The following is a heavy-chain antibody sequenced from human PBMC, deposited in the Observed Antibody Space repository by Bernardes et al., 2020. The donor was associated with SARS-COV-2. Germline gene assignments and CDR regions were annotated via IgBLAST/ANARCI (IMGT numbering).Heavy chain of an antibody. D-gene: IGHD3-9*01. Sequence: SETLSLTCAAYDGSFSDYYWSWIRQTPGKGLEWIGEISQSGRTIYNPSFNSRVSISIDTSKNQFSLKLSSVAAADTAVYYCAGGTGYVWEFWGQGTPVTVSS. CDR3: AGGTGYVWEF. CDR2: ISQSGRT. J-gene: IGHJ4*02. V-gene: IGHV4-34*01. CDR1: DGSFSDYY.